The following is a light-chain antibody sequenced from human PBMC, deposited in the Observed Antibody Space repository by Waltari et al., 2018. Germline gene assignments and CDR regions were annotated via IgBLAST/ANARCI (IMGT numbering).Light chain of an antibody. CDR1: SSDVGNYNL. Sequence: QSGLTQPASVSGSPGQSITISCTGTSSDVGNYNLVSSYQQYPGKAPKLMVYEVTKRTSGVSCLFSGSKSGNTASLTIYGLQSEDEAYYYCCSYAGLGIYVFGTGTKVTVL. CDR3: CSYAGLGIYV. J-gene: IGLJ1*01. V-gene: IGLV2-23*02. CDR2: EVT.